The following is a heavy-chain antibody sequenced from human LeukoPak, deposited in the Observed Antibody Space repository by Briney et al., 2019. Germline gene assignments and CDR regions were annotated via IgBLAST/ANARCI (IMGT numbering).Heavy chain of an antibody. CDR3: AKDGRRSEPY. J-gene: IGHJ4*02. CDR1: GFTFSSYA. CDR2: ISAGSDT. D-gene: IGHD1-26*01. Sequence: GGSLRLSCAASGFTFSSYAMSWVRQAPGKGLEWVSAISAGSDTYYADSVKGRFTISRDNSKNTLYLQMNSLRVEDTAIYYCAKDGRRSEPYWGQGTLVTVSS. V-gene: IGHV3-23*01.